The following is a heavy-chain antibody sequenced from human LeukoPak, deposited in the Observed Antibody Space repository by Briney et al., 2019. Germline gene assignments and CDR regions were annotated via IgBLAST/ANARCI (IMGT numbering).Heavy chain of an antibody. D-gene: IGHD1-26*01. J-gene: IGHJ3*02. CDR3: AKVGWELRGHAFDI. V-gene: IGHV3-30*02. Sequence: GGSLRLSCAASGFTFSSYGMHWVRQAPGKGLEWVAFIRHDGNNKYHADSVKGRSTISRDNSKNTLYLQMNSLRPEDTAVYYCAKVGWELRGHAFDIWGQGTMVTVSS. CDR1: GFTFSSYG. CDR2: IRHDGNNK.